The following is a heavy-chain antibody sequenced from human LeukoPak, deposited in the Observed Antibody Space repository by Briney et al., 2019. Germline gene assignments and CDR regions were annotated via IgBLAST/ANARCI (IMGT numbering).Heavy chain of an antibody. D-gene: IGHD3-9*01. CDR3: ARLHYDVLTGPFDY. V-gene: IGHV3-66*04. J-gene: IGHJ4*02. Sequence: ETLSLTCTVSGGSISSGGYYWSWVRQAPGKGLEWVSIIYSGGATFYADSVKGRFTISRENSKNTLWLQMNSLRAEDTAVYYCARLHYDVLTGPFDYWGQGTLVTVSS. CDR2: IYSGGAT. CDR1: GGSISSGGYY.